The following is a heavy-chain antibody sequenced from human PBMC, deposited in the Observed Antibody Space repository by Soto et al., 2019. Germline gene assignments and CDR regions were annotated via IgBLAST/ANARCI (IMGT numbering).Heavy chain of an antibody. Sequence: SETLSLTCTVSGGSISNFYWSWIRQPPGKGLEWIGYVYYTGGTSYNPSLKRRVTFSADSSRGQFSLRLNSVTAADTVVYYCARTVLGPDLLADSFVDYYYYMDVWGQGTTVTVSS. J-gene: IGHJ6*03. CDR1: GGSISNFY. V-gene: IGHV4-59*08. CDR3: ARTVLGPDLLADSFVDYYYYMDV. D-gene: IGHD3-9*01. CDR2: VYYTGGT.